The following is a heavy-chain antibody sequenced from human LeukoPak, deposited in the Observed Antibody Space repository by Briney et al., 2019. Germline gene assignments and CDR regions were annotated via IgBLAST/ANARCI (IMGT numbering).Heavy chain of an antibody. J-gene: IGHJ6*03. V-gene: IGHV5-51*01. CDR2: IYPGDSDT. CDR1: GYSFISYW. Sequence: GESLKISCKGSGYSFISYWIGWVRQMPGKGLEWMGIIYPGDSDTRYSPSFQGQVTISADKSISTAYLQWSSLKASDTAMYYCARRGRIAARGGPYYYYYMDVWGKGTTVTVSS. CDR3: ARRGRIAARGGPYYYYYMDV. D-gene: IGHD6-6*01.